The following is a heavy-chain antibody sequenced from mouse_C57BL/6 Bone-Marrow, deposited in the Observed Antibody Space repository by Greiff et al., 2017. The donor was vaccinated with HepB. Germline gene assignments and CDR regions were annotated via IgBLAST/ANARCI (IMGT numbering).Heavy chain of an antibody. D-gene: IGHD1-1*01. Sequence: EVKLMESGPELVKPGASVKISCKASGYSFTDYNMNWVKQSNGKSLEWIGGINPNYGTTRDNHKFKGKATLTVDQSYSTAYMQLNSLTSEDSAVYYCAIITTDWYFDVWGTGTTVTVSS. V-gene: IGHV1-39*01. CDR3: AIITTDWYFDV. CDR1: GYSFTDYN. J-gene: IGHJ1*03. CDR2: INPNYGTT.